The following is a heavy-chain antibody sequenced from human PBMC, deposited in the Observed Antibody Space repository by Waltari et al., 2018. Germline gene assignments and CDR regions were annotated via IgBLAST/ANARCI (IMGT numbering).Heavy chain of an antibody. J-gene: IGHJ4*02. CDR3: AKEGNVVVVPAAIVDY. D-gene: IGHD2-2*01. Sequence: QVHLVESGGGVVQPGGSLRLSLAASGFTFTSYGIHWVRQAPGRGLEWVAFISFDGSNRYYADSVKGRFTISRDNNENTLYLQMSSLRAEDTAVYYCAKEGNVVVVPAAIVDYWGQGTLVTVSS. V-gene: IGHV3-30*02. CDR2: ISFDGSNR. CDR1: GFTFTSYG.